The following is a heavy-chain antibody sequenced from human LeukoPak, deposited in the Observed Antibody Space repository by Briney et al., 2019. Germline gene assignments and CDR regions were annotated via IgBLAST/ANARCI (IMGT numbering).Heavy chain of an antibody. D-gene: IGHD4-17*01. V-gene: IGHV3-7*01. CDR2: IEEDGSDK. Sequence: PGGSLRLSCKGYGFSFRNYWMSWVRQAPGKGLEWVASIEEDGSDKFYVDSVKGRFTISRDNTKNSVFVQMNSLWAEDTAVYYCARLKDGVTIFDYWGQGILVSVAS. CDR3: ARLKDGVTIFDY. CDR1: GFSFRNYW. J-gene: IGHJ4*02.